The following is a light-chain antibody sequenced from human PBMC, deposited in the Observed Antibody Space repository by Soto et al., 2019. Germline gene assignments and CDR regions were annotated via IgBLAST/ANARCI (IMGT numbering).Light chain of an antibody. CDR2: DAS. J-gene: IGKJ2*02. Sequence: EIVLTQSPGTLSLSPGERATLSCRASQSVSNSYLAWYQQKPRQAPRLLIYDASSRATGIPDRFSGSGSGTDFTLTISRLEPEDFAVYYCQQYGSSPRTFGQGTKLEIK. V-gene: IGKV3-20*01. CDR1: QSVSNSY. CDR3: QQYGSSPRT.